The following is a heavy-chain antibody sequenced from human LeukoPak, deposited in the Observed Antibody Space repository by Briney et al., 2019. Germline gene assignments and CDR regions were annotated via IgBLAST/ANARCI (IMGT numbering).Heavy chain of an antibody. V-gene: IGHV1-2*02. CDR1: GYXFTGYY. J-gene: IGHJ4*02. CDR3: ARGGGSAAGVFDY. Sequence: GASVKVSCKASGYXFTGYYLHWVRQAPGQGLEWMGWINPNSGDTNYAQKFQGRVAMTRDTSISTAYMELRRLRSDDTAVYYCARGGGSAAGVFDYWGQGTLVSVSS. D-gene: IGHD6-13*01. CDR2: INPNSGDT.